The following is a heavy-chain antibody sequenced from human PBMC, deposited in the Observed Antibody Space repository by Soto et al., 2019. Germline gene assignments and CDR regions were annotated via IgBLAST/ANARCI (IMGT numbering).Heavy chain of an antibody. CDR2: ISGFNGNT. CDR1: GYTFNFYG. D-gene: IGHD3-16*01. Sequence: ASVKVSCKASGYTFNFYGITWVRQAPGQGLEWMGWISGFNGNTNYAADLQGRVTMTTDTSTSTAYMGLRGLRSDDTAVYYCARIGVSSGHESPDFDSWGQGTLVTVSS. V-gene: IGHV1-18*01. J-gene: IGHJ4*02. CDR3: ARIGVSSGHESPDFDS.